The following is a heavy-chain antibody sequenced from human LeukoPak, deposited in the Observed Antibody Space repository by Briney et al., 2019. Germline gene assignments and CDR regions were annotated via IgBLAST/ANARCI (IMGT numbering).Heavy chain of an antibody. CDR1: GYTFTIYY. V-gene: IGHV1-2*02. Sequence: ASVKVSCKPSGYTFTIYYIHWVRQAPGQGLEWMGWINPNSGGTNYAQKFQGRVTMTRDTSISTAYMELSRLRSDDTAVYYCARVLGYYYDSSGLNTWGQGTLVTVSS. CDR3: ARVLGYYYDSSGLNT. CDR2: INPNSGGT. D-gene: IGHD3-22*01. J-gene: IGHJ4*02.